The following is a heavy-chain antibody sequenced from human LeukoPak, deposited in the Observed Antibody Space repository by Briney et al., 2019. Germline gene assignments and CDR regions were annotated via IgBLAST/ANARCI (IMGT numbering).Heavy chain of an antibody. J-gene: IGHJ4*02. V-gene: IGHV3-30*18. Sequence: GGSLRLSCAASGFTFSSYGMHWVRQAPGKGLEWVAVIPYDGRNKHYPDSVKGRFTISRDISTDTLWLQMDSLRTEDTAVYYCAKGPLRGTAAAIDYWGQGTLVTVSS. D-gene: IGHD2-2*01. CDR3: AKGPLRGTAAAIDY. CDR2: IPYDGRNK. CDR1: GFTFSSYG.